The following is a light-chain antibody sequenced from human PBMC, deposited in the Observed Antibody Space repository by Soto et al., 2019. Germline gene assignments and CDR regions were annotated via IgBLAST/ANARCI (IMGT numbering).Light chain of an antibody. CDR2: DAS. CDR1: QSVSNY. J-gene: IGKJ3*01. Sequence: ENVLTQSPATRSLSPVERATLSCRASQSVSNYVAWYQQKPGQAPRLLIYDASNRATGIPARFSGSGSGTDFTLTISSLEPEDFAVYYCQQRSNWLFGPGTKVDIK. V-gene: IGKV3-11*01. CDR3: QQRSNWL.